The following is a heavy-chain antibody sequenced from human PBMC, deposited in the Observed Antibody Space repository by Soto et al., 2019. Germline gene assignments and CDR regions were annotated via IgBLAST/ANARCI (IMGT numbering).Heavy chain of an antibody. D-gene: IGHD2-21*02. Sequence: QVQLVQSGAEVKKPGASVKVSCKASGYTFTSYDINWVRQATGQGLEWMGWMNPNSGNTGYAQKFQGRVTMTRNTPTGTAYIELGSLRAEDAAVYYCARGAPWAGGDYGNWGEGTLVTVSS. CDR1: GYTFTSYD. V-gene: IGHV1-8*01. J-gene: IGHJ4*02. CDR2: MNPNSGNT. CDR3: ARGAPWAGGDYGN.